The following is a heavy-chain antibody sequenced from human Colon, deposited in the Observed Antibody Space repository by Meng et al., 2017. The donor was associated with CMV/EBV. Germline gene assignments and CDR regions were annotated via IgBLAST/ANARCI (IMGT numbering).Heavy chain of an antibody. CDR1: RFSFSDFW. CDR3: TRGNSHAHDY. Sequence: GESLKISCTVSRFSFSDFWMHWVRQAPGKGLVWVSRVNSDGTSTSYADSVKGRFTIPRDNAENTLYLQMNSLRAEDTAVYYCTRGNSHAHDYWGQGTLVTVSS. J-gene: IGHJ4*02. CDR2: VNSDGTST. D-gene: IGHD4-23*01. V-gene: IGHV3-74*01.